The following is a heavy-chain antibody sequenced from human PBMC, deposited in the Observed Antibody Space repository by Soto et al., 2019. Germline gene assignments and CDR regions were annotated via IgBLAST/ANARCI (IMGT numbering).Heavy chain of an antibody. Sequence: PSETLSLTCAVYGGSFSGYYWSWIRQPPGKGLEWIGEINHSGSTNYNPSLMSRVTISVDTSKSQFSLKMSSVTAADTAVYYCARRWSSFYGMDVWGQGTTVTAP. CDR3: ARRWSSFYGMDV. J-gene: IGHJ6*02. V-gene: IGHV4-34*01. CDR2: INHSGST. D-gene: IGHD3-3*01. CDR1: GGSFSGYY.